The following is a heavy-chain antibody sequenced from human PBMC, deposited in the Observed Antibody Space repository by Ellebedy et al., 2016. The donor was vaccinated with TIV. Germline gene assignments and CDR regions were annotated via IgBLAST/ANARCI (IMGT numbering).Heavy chain of an antibody. CDR3: ERERRYCCNECHLYYYYGMDV. V-gene: IGHV3-66*01. CDR2: LNSGGAT. J-gene: IGHJ6*02. CDR1: GFNVSTNY. Sequence: GGSLRLSCAVSGFNVSTNYMTWVRQAPGRGLEWVSILNSGGATDYADSLKGRFIISRDDVKNTLHLQMYRLRAEDTAVYYCERERRYCCNECHLYYYYGMDVWGQGTTVTVAS. D-gene: IGHD2-8*01.